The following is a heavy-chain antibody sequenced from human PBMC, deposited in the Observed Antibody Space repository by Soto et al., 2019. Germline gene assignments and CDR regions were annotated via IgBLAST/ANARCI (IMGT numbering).Heavy chain of an antibody. V-gene: IGHV1-69*13. D-gene: IGHD3-10*02. CDR2: IIPIFGTA. CDR3: AREASGTRHRPLTMSFDY. CDR1: GGTFSSYA. J-gene: IGHJ4*02. Sequence: ASVKVSCKASGGTFSSYAISWVRQAPGQGLEWMGGIIPIFGTANYAQKFQGRVTITADESTSTAYMELSSLRSEDTAVYYCAREASGTRHRPLTMSFDYWGQGTRVSV.